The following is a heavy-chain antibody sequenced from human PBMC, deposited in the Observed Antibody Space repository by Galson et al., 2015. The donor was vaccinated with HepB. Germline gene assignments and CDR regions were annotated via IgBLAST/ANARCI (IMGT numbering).Heavy chain of an antibody. D-gene: IGHD2-21*01. CDR1: GFTFSNYA. Sequence: SLRLSCAASGFTFSNYAMSWVRQAPGKGLEWVSTISGSGGTIYYADSVKGRFTISRDNSKNTLFLQMNSLRAEDTAVYYCAKGGGESHLYYFDYWGQGTLVTVSA. CDR2: ISGSGGTI. V-gene: IGHV3-23*01. J-gene: IGHJ4*02. CDR3: AKGGGESHLYYFDY.